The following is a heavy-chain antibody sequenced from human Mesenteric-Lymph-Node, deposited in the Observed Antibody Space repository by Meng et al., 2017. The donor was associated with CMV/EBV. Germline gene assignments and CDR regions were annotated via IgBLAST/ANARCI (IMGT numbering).Heavy chain of an antibody. CDR3: ARNRGLIYSGYDPFWAFDI. CDR1: GGTFSSYT. Sequence: SVKVSCKASGGTFSSYTISWMRQAPGQGLEWMGRVIPILGTSNYAQKFQGRVTITADKSTSTAYMELSSLRSEDTAVYYCARNRGLIYSGYDPFWAFDIWGQGTMVTVSS. J-gene: IGHJ3*02. CDR2: VIPILGTS. D-gene: IGHD5-12*01. V-gene: IGHV1-69*08.